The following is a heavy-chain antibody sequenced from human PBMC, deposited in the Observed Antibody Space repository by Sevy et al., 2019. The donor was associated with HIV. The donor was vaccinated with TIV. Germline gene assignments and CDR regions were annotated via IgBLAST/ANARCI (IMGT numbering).Heavy chain of an antibody. J-gene: IGHJ3*02. Sequence: GGFLRLSCAASGFTFSNAWMSWVRQAPGKGLEWVGRIKSKTDGGTTDYAAPVKGRFTISRDDSKNTLYLQMNSLKTEDTAVYYCTTDRSGYDSSGYYYWLGLGPPKNDAFDIWGQGTMVTVSS. CDR3: TTDRSGYDSSGYYYWLGLGPPKNDAFDI. D-gene: IGHD3-22*01. V-gene: IGHV3-15*01. CDR2: IKSKTDGGTT. CDR1: GFTFSNAW.